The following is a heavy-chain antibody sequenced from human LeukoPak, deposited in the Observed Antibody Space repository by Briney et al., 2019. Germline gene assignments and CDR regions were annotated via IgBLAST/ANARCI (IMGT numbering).Heavy chain of an antibody. V-gene: IGHV3-21*01. Sequence: GGSLRLSCAASGFTFSSYRMNWIRQAPGKGLESVSSISSSSSYIYYADSVKGRFTISRDNAKNSLYLQMNSLRAEDTAVYYCATGRSTEGFDYWGQGPLVTVSS. D-gene: IGHD1-14*01. J-gene: IGHJ4*02. CDR1: GFTFSSYR. CDR2: ISSSSSYI. CDR3: ATGRSTEGFDY.